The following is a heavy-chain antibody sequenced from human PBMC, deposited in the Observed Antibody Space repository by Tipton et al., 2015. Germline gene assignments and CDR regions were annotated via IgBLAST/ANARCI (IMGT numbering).Heavy chain of an antibody. CDR1: GFTFSDYY. Sequence: SLRLSCAASGFTFSDYYMSWIRQAPGKGLELVSYISRSNSTIYYADSVKGRFTISRDNAKNSLYLQMNSLRADDTAVYYCARIDDYGDYFNWFDPWGQGTLVTVSS. J-gene: IGHJ5*02. CDR3: ARIDDYGDYFNWFDP. V-gene: IGHV3-11*01. CDR2: ISRSNSTI. D-gene: IGHD4-17*01.